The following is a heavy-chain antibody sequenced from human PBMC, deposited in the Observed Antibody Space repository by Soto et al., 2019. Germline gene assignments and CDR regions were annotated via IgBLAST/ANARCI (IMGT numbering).Heavy chain of an antibody. Sequence: SETLSLTCAVSGGSISSGGYSWSWIRQPPGKGLEWIGYIYHSGSTYYNPSLKSRVTISVDRSKNQFSLKLSSVTAADTAVYYCARDLEGSFDYWGQGTLVTVS. CDR2: IYHSGST. CDR3: ARDLEGSFDY. J-gene: IGHJ4*02. CDR1: GGSISSGGYS. V-gene: IGHV4-30-2*01.